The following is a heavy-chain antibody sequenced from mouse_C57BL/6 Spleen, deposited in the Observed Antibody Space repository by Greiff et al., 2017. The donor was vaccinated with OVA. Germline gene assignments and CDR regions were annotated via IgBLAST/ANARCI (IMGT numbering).Heavy chain of an antibody. D-gene: IGHD1-1*01. V-gene: IGHV1-81*01. Sequence: QVQLQQSGAELARPGASVKLSCKASGYTFTSYGISWVKQRTGQGLEWIGEIYPRSGNTYYTEKFKGKDTLTADKASSTAYMELRSLTSEDSAVYFCARPNYYGSSPYAMDYWGQGTSVTVSS. J-gene: IGHJ4*01. CDR2: IYPRSGNT. CDR3: ARPNYYGSSPYAMDY. CDR1: GYTFTSYG.